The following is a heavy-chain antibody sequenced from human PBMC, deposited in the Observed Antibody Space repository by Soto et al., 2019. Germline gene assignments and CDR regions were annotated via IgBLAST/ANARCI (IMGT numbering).Heavy chain of an antibody. CDR2: INPSGGST. V-gene: IGHV1-46*01. D-gene: IGHD3-10*01. CDR1: GYTFTSYY. CDR3: ARSGQVWDYYYGMDV. Sequence: GASVKVSCKASGYTFTSYYMHWVRQAPGQGLEWMGIINPSGGSTSYAQKFQGRVTMTRDTSTSTVYMELSSLRSEDTAVYYCARSGQVWDYYYGMDVWGQGTTVTVSS. J-gene: IGHJ6*02.